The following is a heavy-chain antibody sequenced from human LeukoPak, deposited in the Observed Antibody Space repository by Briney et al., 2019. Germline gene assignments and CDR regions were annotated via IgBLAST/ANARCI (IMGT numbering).Heavy chain of an antibody. V-gene: IGHV4-4*09. CDR1: GGSISSYH. CDR2: ILTSGTT. D-gene: IGHD1-26*01. CDR3: ARLRVSGSYLYYFDY. J-gene: IGHJ4*02. Sequence: SETLSLTCTVSGGSISSYHWSWVRQPPGKGLEWIGYILTSGTTNYNPSLKGRLTISVDTSKNPFTLRLSSVTAADTAVYYCARLRVSGSYLYYFDYWGQGTLVTVSS.